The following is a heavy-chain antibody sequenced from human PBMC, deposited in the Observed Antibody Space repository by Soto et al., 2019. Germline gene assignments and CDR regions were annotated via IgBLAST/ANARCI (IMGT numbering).Heavy chain of an antibody. CDR1: GFTLSTFA. D-gene: IGHD6-19*01. V-gene: IGHV3-23*01. CDR2: IVGSGSQI. Sequence: GGSLRLSCAVSGFTLSTFAMTWVRQAPGKGLECVSGIVGSGSQIHYADSVKGRFTISKDNSKNTLYLQMNSLRGDDTAVYYCAKGYEVSPPVASGWYSNYFYGVDVWGRGTTVTVSS. J-gene: IGHJ6*02. CDR3: AKGYEVSPPVASGWYSNYFYGVDV.